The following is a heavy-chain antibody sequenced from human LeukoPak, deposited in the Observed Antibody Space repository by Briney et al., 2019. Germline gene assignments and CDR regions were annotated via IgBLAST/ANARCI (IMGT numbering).Heavy chain of an antibody. CDR1: GGYISSSSYY. Sequence: SETLSLICSVSGGYISSSSYYWGWIRQPPGKGLEWIGDIYYTGRTYYNSSLKSRLTVSIDTSKNPFSLKLASLTAADTGVYYCARRRYYDSTGYLDWGQGTRITVSS. V-gene: IGHV4-39*01. J-gene: IGHJ1*01. CDR3: ARRRYYDSTGYLD. CDR2: IYYTGRT. D-gene: IGHD3-22*01.